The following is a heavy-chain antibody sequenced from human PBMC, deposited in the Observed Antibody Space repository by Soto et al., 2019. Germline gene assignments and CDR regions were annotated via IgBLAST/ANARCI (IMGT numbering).Heavy chain of an antibody. V-gene: IGHV3-23*01. CDR1: GFTFSNHA. CDR2: ISDSGST. Sequence: EVQLLESGGALVQPGGSLRLSCAASGFTFSNHAMNWVRQAQGKGLELVSTISDSGSTYYADSVKGRFTISRDNSKNTLYLQMNSLRAEDTAVYYCARDPGGHYCTSTSCLYFFDHWGQGTLVIVSS. D-gene: IGHD2-2*01. J-gene: IGHJ4*02. CDR3: ARDPGGHYCTSTSCLYFFDH.